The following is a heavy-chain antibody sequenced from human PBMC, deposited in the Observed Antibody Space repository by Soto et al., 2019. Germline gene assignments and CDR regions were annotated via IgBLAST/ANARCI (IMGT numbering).Heavy chain of an antibody. CDR3: ASSDCSGGSCYSYYFDH. CDR2: ISAYNGNT. Sequence: ASVKVSCKASGYTFTSYGISWVRQAPGQGLEWMGWISAYNGNTNYAQKLQGSVTMTTDTSTSTAYMELRSLRCDDTAVYYCASSDCSGGSCYSYYFDHWGQGTLVTVSS. D-gene: IGHD2-15*01. J-gene: IGHJ4*02. V-gene: IGHV1-18*01. CDR1: GYTFTSYG.